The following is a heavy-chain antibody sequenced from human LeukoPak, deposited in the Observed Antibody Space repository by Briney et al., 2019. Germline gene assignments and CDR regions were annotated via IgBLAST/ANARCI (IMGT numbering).Heavy chain of an antibody. CDR2: ISGSGAST. J-gene: IGHJ4*02. V-gene: IGHV3-23*01. D-gene: IGHD3-10*01. Sequence: GGSLRLSCAASGFTFSSYAMSWVRQAPGKGLAWVSAISGSGASTYYADFVKGRFIISRDHSKNTLYLQMNSLRAEDTAVYYCAKDFSLMVRGVFDYWGQGTLVTVSS. CDR3: AKDFSLMVRGVFDY. CDR1: GFTFSSYA.